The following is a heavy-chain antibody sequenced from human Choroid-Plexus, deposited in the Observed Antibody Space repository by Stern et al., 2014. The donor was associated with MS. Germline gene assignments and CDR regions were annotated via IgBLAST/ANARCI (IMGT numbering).Heavy chain of an antibody. CDR2: INPNTGGT. V-gene: IGHV1-2*02. CDR3: ARDQRGITIFGVVTDYYYLGMDV. J-gene: IGHJ6*02. Sequence: QVQLGQSGAEVKKPGASVKGSCKTSGYIFTGYYIHWVRQAPGQGLEWMAWINPNTGGTKYAQKFQGRVPMSRDTSISTAYVELSSLTSDDTAVYYCARDQRGITIFGVVTDYYYLGMDVWGQGTTVTVSS. D-gene: IGHD3-3*01. CDR1: GYIFTGYY.